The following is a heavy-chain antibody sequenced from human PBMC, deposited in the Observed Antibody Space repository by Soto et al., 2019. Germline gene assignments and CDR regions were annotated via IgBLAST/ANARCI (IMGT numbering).Heavy chain of an antibody. V-gene: IGHV3-23*01. D-gene: IGHD3-10*01. Sequence: EVQLLESGGGLVQPGGSLRLSCAASGFTFSSYAMNWVRQAPEKGLEWVSAISGSGGSTYYADSVKGRFTISRDNSKNALDLQMSSLRAEDTAVYYCAKFGSGMDVWGQGTTVTVSS. CDR2: ISGSGGST. J-gene: IGHJ6*02. CDR3: AKFGSGMDV. CDR1: GFTFSSYA.